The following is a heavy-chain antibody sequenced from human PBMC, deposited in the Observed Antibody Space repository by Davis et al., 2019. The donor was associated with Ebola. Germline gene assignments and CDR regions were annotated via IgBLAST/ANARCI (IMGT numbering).Heavy chain of an antibody. Sequence: GESLKISCKGSGYSFTSYWIGWVRQMPGKGLEWMGIISPGDSNARYSPSFQGLVTISVDKSINTAYLQWSSLKASDTAMYYCARMTTLYGMDVWGQGTTVTVSS. D-gene: IGHD4-11*01. V-gene: IGHV5-51*01. CDR3: ARMTTLYGMDV. CDR2: ISPGDSNA. CDR1: GYSFTSYW. J-gene: IGHJ6*02.